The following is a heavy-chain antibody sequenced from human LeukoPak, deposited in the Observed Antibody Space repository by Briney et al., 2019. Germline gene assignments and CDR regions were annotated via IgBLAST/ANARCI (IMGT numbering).Heavy chain of an antibody. CDR3: ARVGVGGSGWWANWFDP. D-gene: IGHD6-19*01. Sequence: ASVKVSCTAFGYTFTSYYMHWVRQAPGQGLEWMGIINPSGGSTSYAQKSQGRVTMTRDTSTSTVYMELSSLRSEDTAVYYCARVGVGGSGWWANWFDPWGQGTLVTVSS. CDR1: GYTFTSYY. J-gene: IGHJ5*02. CDR2: INPSGGST. V-gene: IGHV1-46*01.